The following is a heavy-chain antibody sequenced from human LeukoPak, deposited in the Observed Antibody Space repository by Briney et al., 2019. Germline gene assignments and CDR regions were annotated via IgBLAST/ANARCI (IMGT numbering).Heavy chain of an antibody. CDR1: GGSFSGYY. Sequence: PSETLSLTCAVYGGSFSGYYWSWIRQPPGKGLEWIGEINHSGSTNYNPSLKSRVTISVDTSKNQFSLKLSSVTAADTAVYHCASLRYYYDSSGSRPVDYWGQGTLVTVSS. J-gene: IGHJ4*02. CDR3: ASLRYYYDSSGSRPVDY. CDR2: INHSGST. V-gene: IGHV4-34*01. D-gene: IGHD3-22*01.